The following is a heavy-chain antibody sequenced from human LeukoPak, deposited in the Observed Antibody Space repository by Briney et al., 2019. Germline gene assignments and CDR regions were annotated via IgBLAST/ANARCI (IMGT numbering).Heavy chain of an antibody. J-gene: IGHJ4*02. V-gene: IGHV4-59*01. CDR1: GFTFSGYW. CDR2: HSGNS. D-gene: IGHD3-16*01. CDR3: ATYYVGVGGRGH. Sequence: PGGSLRLSCADSGFTFSGYWMNWVRQAPGKGLEWIGHSGNSDYKPSLKSRITISTDTSNNHFSLNLVSVTAADTAVYYCATYYVGVGGRGHWGPGTLVTVSS.